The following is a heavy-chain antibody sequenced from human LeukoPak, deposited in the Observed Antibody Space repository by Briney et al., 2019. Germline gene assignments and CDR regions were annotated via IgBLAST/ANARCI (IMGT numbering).Heavy chain of an antibody. Sequence: ASVKVSCKASGYTFTSSYINCVRHAPGQRLECMGWISPYNGRTNYAQKFQGRVTMTTDSSTSTAYMDLTSLRSDDTAVYYCARGGTYYPCIDYWGQGTLVTVSS. CDR2: ISPYNGRT. D-gene: IGHD1-26*01. CDR1: GYTFTSSY. J-gene: IGHJ4*02. CDR3: ARGGTYYPCIDY. V-gene: IGHV1-18*01.